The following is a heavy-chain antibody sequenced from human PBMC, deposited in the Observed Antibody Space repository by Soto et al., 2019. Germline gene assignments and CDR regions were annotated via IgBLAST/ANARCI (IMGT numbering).Heavy chain of an antibody. D-gene: IGHD7-27*01. V-gene: IGHV4-4*02. CDR3: ARGVDRVDWGLY. Sequence: QVQLQESGPGLVKPSGTLSLTCAVSGGSISSEHWWSWVRQSPEKGLEWIGEIYHSGTTHYNPSLESRVTISMDKSKNQFSLNLKSVTAADTAVYYCARGVDRVDWGLYWGQGTLVTVSS. CDR2: IYHSGTT. J-gene: IGHJ4*02. CDR1: GGSISSEHW.